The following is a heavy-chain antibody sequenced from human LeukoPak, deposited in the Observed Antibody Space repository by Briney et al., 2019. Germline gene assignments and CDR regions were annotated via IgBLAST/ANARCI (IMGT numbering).Heavy chain of an antibody. CDR2: ISAYNGNT. CDR1: GYTFTSYG. J-gene: IGHJ3*02. D-gene: IGHD3-10*01. Sequence: ASVKVSCKASGYTFTSYGISWVRQAPGQGLEWMGWISAYNGNTNYAQNLKGRVTMTTDTSTSTAYMELRSLRSDDTAVYYCARDLSPIHQGVDAFDIWGQGTMVTVSS. CDR3: ARDLSPIHQGVDAFDI. V-gene: IGHV1-18*01.